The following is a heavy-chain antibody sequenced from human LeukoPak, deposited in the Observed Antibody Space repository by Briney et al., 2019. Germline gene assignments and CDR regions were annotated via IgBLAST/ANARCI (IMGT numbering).Heavy chain of an antibody. Sequence: ASVKVSCEASGYTFTSYYMHWVRQAPGQGLEWMGIINPSGGSTSYAQKFQGRVTMTRDASTSTVYMELSSLRSEDTAVYYCARGRAVAGPKTGDYYYYGMDVWGQGTTVTVSS. V-gene: IGHV1-46*01. CDR1: GYTFTSYY. D-gene: IGHD6-19*01. J-gene: IGHJ6*02. CDR2: INPSGGST. CDR3: ARGRAVAGPKTGDYYYYGMDV.